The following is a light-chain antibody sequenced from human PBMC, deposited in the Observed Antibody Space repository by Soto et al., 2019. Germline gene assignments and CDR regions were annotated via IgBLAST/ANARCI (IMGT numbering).Light chain of an antibody. Sequence: EIVLTQSPATLSVSPGERVTLSCRASQSISVYLAWYQQKPGQAPRPLIHTASTRATGIPPRFSGSGSGTEFTLTISSLQSEDFAVYYCQQYNNWPPITLGQGTRLEIK. CDR3: QQYNNWPPIT. J-gene: IGKJ5*01. CDR1: QSISVY. V-gene: IGKV3-15*01. CDR2: TAS.